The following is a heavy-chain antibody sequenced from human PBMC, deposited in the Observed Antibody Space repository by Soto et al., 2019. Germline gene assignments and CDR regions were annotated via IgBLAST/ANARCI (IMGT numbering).Heavy chain of an antibody. J-gene: IGHJ6*02. V-gene: IGHV3-30-3*01. CDR3: ARDRKGYCSGGSCPRDYYGMDV. D-gene: IGHD2-15*01. CDR1: GFTFSSYA. CDR2: ISYDGSNK. Sequence: GGSLRLSCAASGFTFSSYAMHWVRQAPGKGLEWVAVISYDGSNKYYADSVKGRFTISRDNSKNTLYLQMNSLRAEDTAVYYCARDRKGYCSGGSCPRDYYGMDVWGQGTTVTVSS.